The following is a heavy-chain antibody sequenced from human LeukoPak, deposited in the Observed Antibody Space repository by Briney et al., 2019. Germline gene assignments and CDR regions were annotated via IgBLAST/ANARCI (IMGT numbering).Heavy chain of an antibody. J-gene: IGHJ4*02. CDR3: ARDRGSYGSGSYIDY. V-gene: IGHV3-21*01. CDR2: ISSSSSYI. CDR1: GFTFSSFS. D-gene: IGHD3-10*01. Sequence: PGGSLRLSCAASGFTFSSFSMNWVRQAPGKGLEWGSSISSSSSYIYYADSVKGRFTISRDNTKNSLYLQMNSLRAEDTAVYYCARDRGSYGSGSYIDYWGQGTLVTVSS.